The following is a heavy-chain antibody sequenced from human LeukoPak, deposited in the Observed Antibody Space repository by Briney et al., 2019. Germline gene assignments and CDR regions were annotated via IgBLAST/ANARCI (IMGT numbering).Heavy chain of an antibody. V-gene: IGHV3-23*01. CDR1: GFTFSSYA. D-gene: IGHD7-27*01. J-gene: IGHJ4*02. Sequence: GGSLRLSCAVSGFTFSSYAVSWVRQAPGKGLEWVSAILGSGRSTYYADSVKDQFTISRDNSKNTLYLQMNSLRAEDTAVYYCATRMTNWGFDYWGQGTLVTVSS. CDR2: ILGSGRST. CDR3: ATRMTNWGFDY.